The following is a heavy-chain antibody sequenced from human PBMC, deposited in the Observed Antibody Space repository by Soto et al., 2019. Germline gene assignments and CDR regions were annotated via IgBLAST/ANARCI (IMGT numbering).Heavy chain of an antibody. CDR3: ARDGHCSSTSCYEYYYYYGMDV. J-gene: IGHJ6*02. V-gene: IGHV1-18*01. CDR2: ISAYNGNT. Sequence: ASEKVSCKASGYTFTSYGISWVRQAPGQGLEWMGWISAYNGNTNYAQKLQGRVTMTTDTSTSTAYMELRSLRSDDTAVYYCARDGHCSSTSCYEYYYYYGMDVWGQGTTVTVSS. D-gene: IGHD2-2*01. CDR1: GYTFTSYG.